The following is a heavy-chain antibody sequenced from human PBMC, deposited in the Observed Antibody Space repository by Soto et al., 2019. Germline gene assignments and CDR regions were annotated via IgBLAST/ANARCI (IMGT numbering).Heavy chain of an antibody. CDR1: GVTFSSYA. V-gene: IGHV3-23*01. CDR2: ISGSGGST. Sequence: PGGSLRLSCAASGVTFSSYAMSWVRQAAGKGLEWVSAISGSGGSTYYADSVKGRFTLSRDNTKNTLYLKMNSLRAEDTAVYYCAKVIVEMATITPYYYYGMDVWGQGTTVTVSS. J-gene: IGHJ6*02. CDR3: AKVIVEMATITPYYYYGMDV. D-gene: IGHD5-12*01.